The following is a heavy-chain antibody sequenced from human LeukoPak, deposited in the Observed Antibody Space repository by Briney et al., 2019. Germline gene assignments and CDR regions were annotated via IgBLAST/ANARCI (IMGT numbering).Heavy chain of an antibody. CDR3: ARGRSPPAAAESLSDP. Sequence: SETLSLTCTVSGGSISSSSYYWGWIRQPPGKGLEWIGSIYYSGSTYYNPSLKSRVTISVDTSKNQFSLKLSSVTAADTAVYYCARGRSPPAAAESLSDPWGQGTLVTVSS. CDR1: GGSISSSSYY. J-gene: IGHJ5*02. V-gene: IGHV4-39*07. D-gene: IGHD6-13*01. CDR2: IYYSGST.